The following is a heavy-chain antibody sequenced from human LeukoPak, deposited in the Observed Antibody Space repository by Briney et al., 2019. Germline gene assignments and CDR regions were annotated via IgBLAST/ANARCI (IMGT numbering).Heavy chain of an antibody. J-gene: IGHJ4*02. V-gene: IGHV4-59*01. CDR2: IYNSGST. Sequence: SETLSLTCTVSGGSISSYYWSWIRQPPGEGLVGLRYIYNSGSTNYNPSLKSRVTISVDSSKNQFSLKLSSVTAADTAVYYCARADYYGSGSSNDYWGQGTLVTVSS. D-gene: IGHD3-10*01. CDR1: GGSISSYY. CDR3: ARADYYGSGSSNDY.